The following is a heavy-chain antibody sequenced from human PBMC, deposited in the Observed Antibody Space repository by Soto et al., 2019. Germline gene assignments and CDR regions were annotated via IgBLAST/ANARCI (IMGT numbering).Heavy chain of an antibody. CDR3: ARVGGTVTSDY. V-gene: IGHV3-33*01. Sequence: QVQLVESGGGVVQPGRSLRLSCAASGFSFSTYGMHWVRQAPGKGLEWLALIYFDGSNKYYADSVKGRFTISRDNSKNTLYLQMSSLRAEDTAAYYCARVGGTVTSDYWGQGTLVTVSS. J-gene: IGHJ4*02. CDR1: GFSFSTYG. CDR2: IYFDGSNK. D-gene: IGHD4-17*01.